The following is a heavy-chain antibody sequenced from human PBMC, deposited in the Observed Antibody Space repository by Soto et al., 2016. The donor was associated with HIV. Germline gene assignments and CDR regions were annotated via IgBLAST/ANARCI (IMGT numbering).Heavy chain of an antibody. V-gene: IGHV1-69*10. J-gene: IGHJ6*03. CDR3: ATNPEGSPNYYYYMDV. Sequence: QVQLVQSGAEVKKPGSSVKVSCKASGGTFSSYAISWVRQAPGQGLEWMGGIIPILGIANYAQKFQGRVTITADKSTSTAYMELSSLRSEDTAVYYCATNPEGSPNYYYYMDVWGKGTTVTVSS. CDR2: IIPILGIA. CDR1: GGTFSSYA.